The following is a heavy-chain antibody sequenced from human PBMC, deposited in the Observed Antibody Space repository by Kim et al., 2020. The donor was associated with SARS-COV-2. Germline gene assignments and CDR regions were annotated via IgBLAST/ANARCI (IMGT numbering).Heavy chain of an antibody. CDR2: IIPIFGTA. CDR3: ARGDTYYYDSSGYGY. Sequence: SVKVSCKASGGTFSSYAISWVRQAPGQGLEWMGGIIPIFGTANYAQKFQGRVTITADESTSTAYMELSSLRSEDTAVYYCARGDTYYYDSSGYGYWGQGTLVTVSS. D-gene: IGHD3-22*01. J-gene: IGHJ4*02. CDR1: GGTFSSYA. V-gene: IGHV1-69*13.